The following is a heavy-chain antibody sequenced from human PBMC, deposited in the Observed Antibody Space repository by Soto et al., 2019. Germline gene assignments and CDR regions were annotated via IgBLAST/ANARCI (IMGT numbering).Heavy chain of an antibody. D-gene: IGHD1-26*01. Sequence: QVQLQESGPGLVKPSETLSLTCIVSGGSVSNDAYYWSWIRQPPGKGLEWIGYIYHSGSTYYNPSLKSRVTISADTSANQFSLKVSSVTAADTAVYYCARRGIGWEFPFDYWGQGTLVNVSS. CDR3: ARRGIGWEFPFDY. CDR1: GGSVSNDAYY. CDR2: IYHSGST. V-gene: IGHV4-61*08. J-gene: IGHJ4*02.